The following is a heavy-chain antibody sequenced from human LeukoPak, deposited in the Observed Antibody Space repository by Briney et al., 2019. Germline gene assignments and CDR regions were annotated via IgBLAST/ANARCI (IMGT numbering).Heavy chain of an antibody. CDR3: ASSPSGYDYYYYYGMDV. D-gene: IGHD5-12*01. J-gene: IGHJ6*02. CDR1: GYSFINYW. CDR2: IIPIFGTA. V-gene: IGHV1-69*01. Sequence: KISCKGSGYSFINYWISWVRQAPGQGLEWIGGIIPIFGTANYAQKFQGRVTITADESTSTAYMELSSLRSEDTAVYYCASSPSGYDYYYYYGMDVWGQGTTVTVSS.